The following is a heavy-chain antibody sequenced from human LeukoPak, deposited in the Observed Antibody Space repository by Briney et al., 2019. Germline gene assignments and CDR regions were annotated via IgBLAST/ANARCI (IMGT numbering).Heavy chain of an antibody. CDR2: INHSGST. CDR3: ARNYGGNRRPPNFDC. D-gene: IGHD4-23*01. J-gene: IGHJ4*02. Sequence: ASETLSLTCAVYGGSFSYYYWSWIRQPPGKGLEWIGEINHSGSTNYNPSLKSRVTTSVDTSKNQFSLKLSSVTAADTAVYYCARNYGGNRRPPNFDCWGQGTLVTVSS. CDR1: GGSFSYYY. V-gene: IGHV4-34*01.